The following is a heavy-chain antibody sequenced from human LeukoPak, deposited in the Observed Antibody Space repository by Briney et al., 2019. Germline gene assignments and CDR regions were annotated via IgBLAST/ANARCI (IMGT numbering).Heavy chain of an antibody. J-gene: IGHJ4*02. V-gene: IGHV3-21*06. D-gene: IGHD3-22*01. Sequence: GGSLRLSCAASGFTFSNYNMNWVRQAPGKGLEWVSYISSRASYTYYADSVKGRFTISRDNAKNSLFLQMNSLRAEDTAVYYCARGEYYYDGGYWGQGTLVTVSS. CDR1: GFTFSNYN. CDR3: ARGEYYYDGGY. CDR2: ISSRASYT.